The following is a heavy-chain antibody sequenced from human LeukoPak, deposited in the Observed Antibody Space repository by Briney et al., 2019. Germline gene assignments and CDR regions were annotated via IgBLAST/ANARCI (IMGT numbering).Heavy chain of an antibody. J-gene: IGHJ6*03. D-gene: IGHD6-19*01. CDR2: IYTSGST. Sequence: PSETLSLTCTVSGGSINNYYWSWIRQPAGKGLEWIGRIYTSGSTNYNPSLKSRVTISVDTSKNQFSLKLSSVTAADTAVYYCAREAGAVAGAYMDVWGKGTTVTVSS. CDR1: GGSINNYY. V-gene: IGHV4-4*07. CDR3: AREAGAVAGAYMDV.